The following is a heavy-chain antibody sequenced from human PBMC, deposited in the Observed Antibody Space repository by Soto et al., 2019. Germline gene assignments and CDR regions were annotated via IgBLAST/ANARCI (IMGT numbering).Heavy chain of an antibody. V-gene: IGHV3-74*01. CDR3: ARKAVGWYFDL. CDR1: GFTFSSYW. CDR2: SNSDGRNT. Sequence: EVQLVESGGGLVQPGGSLRLSCAASGFTFSSYWMHWVRQAPGQGLVWVSRSNSDGRNTNYADSVTGRFTISRDNANNTLYLQRNSLRDEETAVYYSARKAVGWYFDLWGRGTLVTVSS. D-gene: IGHD2-15*01. J-gene: IGHJ2*01.